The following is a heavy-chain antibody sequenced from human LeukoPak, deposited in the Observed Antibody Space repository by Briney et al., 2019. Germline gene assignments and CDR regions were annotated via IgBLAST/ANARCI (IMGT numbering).Heavy chain of an antibody. Sequence: GGSLRLSCAASGFTFSTYSMNWARQAPGKGLEWGSYISSSSSTIYYADSVKGRFTISRDNAKNSLYLQMNSLRAEDTAVYYCARDQHPSFSRYYYMDVWGKGTTVTASS. CDR2: ISSSSSTI. CDR3: ARDQHPSFSRYYYMDV. D-gene: IGHD2-2*01. CDR1: GFTFSTYS. J-gene: IGHJ6*03. V-gene: IGHV3-48*01.